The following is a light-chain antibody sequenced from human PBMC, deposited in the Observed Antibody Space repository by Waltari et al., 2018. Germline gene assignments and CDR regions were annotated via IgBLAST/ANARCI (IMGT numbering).Light chain of an antibody. V-gene: IGKV4-1*01. J-gene: IGKJ1*01. CDR3: QQYYDTPPTT. CDR1: HSVLGYFNNRDS. Sequence: DIMVTQSPDFLSVSLGERASINCTSSHSVLGYFNNRDSLAGYQQKPGQPPKLLIHWASTRESGVPDRFRGSGSGTHFTLTISSLQAEDVAVYYCQQYYDTPPTTFGQGTKVEIK. CDR2: WAS.